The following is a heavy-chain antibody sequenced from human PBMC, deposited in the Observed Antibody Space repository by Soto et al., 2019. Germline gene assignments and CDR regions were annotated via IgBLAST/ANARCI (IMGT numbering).Heavy chain of an antibody. Sequence: EVQLVESGGGLMQPGGSLRLSCAASRFTFSSYDMNWVRQAPGKGLEWVSYISSSSPTIYYAESVKGRFTISTHNAKPSMYLKMNRLRDEDTAVYYSARHMGLTMAGTVHYSGMDVWGQGTTVTVSS. CDR2: ISSSSPTI. V-gene: IGHV3-48*02. J-gene: IGHJ6*02. CDR1: RFTFSSYD. CDR3: ARHMGLTMAGTVHYSGMDV. D-gene: IGHD6-19*01.